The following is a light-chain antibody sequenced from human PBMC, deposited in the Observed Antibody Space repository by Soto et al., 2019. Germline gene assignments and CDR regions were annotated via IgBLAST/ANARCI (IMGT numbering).Light chain of an antibody. CDR1: KLGDKY. J-gene: IGLJ2*01. V-gene: IGLV3-1*01. CDR2: QDS. Sequence: SYELTQPPSVSVSPGQTASITCSGDKLGDKYAWWYQQKPGQSPVLVIYQDSKRPSGIPERFSGSNSGNTATLTISGTQAMDEADYYCQAWDSSTVVFGGGNKLTVL. CDR3: QAWDSSTVV.